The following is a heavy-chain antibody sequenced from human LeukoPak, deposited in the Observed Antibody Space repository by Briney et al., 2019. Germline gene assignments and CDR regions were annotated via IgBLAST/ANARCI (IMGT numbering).Heavy chain of an antibody. J-gene: IGHJ5*02. CDR3: ARRPDLGYCSSTSCYDWFDP. D-gene: IGHD2-2*01. V-gene: IGHV1-18*01. CDR2: ISAYNGNT. CDR1: GYTFTSYG. Sequence: ASVKVSCKASGYTFTSYGISWVRQAPGQGLEWMGWISAYNGNTNYAQKLQGRVTMTTDTSTSTAYMELRSLRSDDTAVYYCARRPDLGYCSSTSCYDWFDPWGQGTLVTVSS.